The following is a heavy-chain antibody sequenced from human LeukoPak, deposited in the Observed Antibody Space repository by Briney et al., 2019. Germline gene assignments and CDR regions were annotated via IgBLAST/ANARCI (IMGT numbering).Heavy chain of an antibody. CDR1: GFTFSSYA. CDR3: ARERRDSGAWAFDS. Sequence: PGGSLRLSCAASGFTFSSYAMSWVRQAPGKGLEWVSAISGSGGSTYYADSVKGRFTISRDNSKNTLYLQMNSLRDEDTAVYYCARERRDSGAWAFDSWGQGTLVIVSS. D-gene: IGHD6-19*01. CDR2: ISGSGGST. J-gene: IGHJ4*02. V-gene: IGHV3-23*01.